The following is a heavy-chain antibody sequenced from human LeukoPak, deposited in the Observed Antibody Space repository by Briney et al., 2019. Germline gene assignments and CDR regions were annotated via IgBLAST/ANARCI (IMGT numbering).Heavy chain of an antibody. CDR2: ISKDANNK. D-gene: IGHD6-13*01. J-gene: IGHJ4*02. CDR3: TRDLSGSWSIDY. V-gene: IGHV3-30*03. CDR1: GFTFSSYG. Sequence: GGSLRLSCAASGFTFSSYGMHWVRQAPGKGLEWVAVISKDANNKCYADSVRGRLTISRDNSINTLYLQMNSLRVEDTGVYFCTRDLSGSWSIDYWCQGTLVTVSS.